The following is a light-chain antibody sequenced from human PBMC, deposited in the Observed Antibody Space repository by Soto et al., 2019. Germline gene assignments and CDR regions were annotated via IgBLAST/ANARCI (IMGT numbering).Light chain of an antibody. CDR1: QIISNW. CDR2: KAS. J-gene: IGKJ3*01. Sequence: DIQVTQSPSTLSASVGDSVTISCRASQIISNWLAWYQQKPGKAPKLLIYKASTLESGVPSRFSGSGSGRDFTVTISSLQPDDFATYYCQPYNTFLLTFGPGTAVEIK. CDR3: QPYNTFLLT. V-gene: IGKV1-5*03.